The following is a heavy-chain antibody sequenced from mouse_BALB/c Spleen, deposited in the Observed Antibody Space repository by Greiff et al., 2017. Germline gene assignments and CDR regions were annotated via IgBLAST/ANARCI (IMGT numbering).Heavy chain of an antibody. Sequence: VQLKQSGPELVKPGASVKMSCKASGYTFTSYVMHWVKQKPGQGLEWIGYINPYNDGTKYNEKFKGKATLTSDKSSSTAYMELSSLTSEDSAVYYCARLRYGSSYGFAYWGQGTLVTVSA. CDR3: ARLRYGSSYGFAY. D-gene: IGHD1-1*01. CDR2: INPYNDGT. J-gene: IGHJ3*01. V-gene: IGHV1-14*01. CDR1: GYTFTSYV.